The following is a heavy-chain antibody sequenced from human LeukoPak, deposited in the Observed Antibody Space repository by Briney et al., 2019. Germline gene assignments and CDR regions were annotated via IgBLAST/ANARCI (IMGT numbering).Heavy chain of an antibody. CDR1: GFSVSRNY. Sequence: GGSLRLSCAASGFSVSRNYMTWVRQAPGEGLEWVSLIYSGGSTSYADSMKGRFTISRDNSKNTLYLQMNSLRAEDTAVCYCARKTDHQTGGDYWGQGTLVTVSS. V-gene: IGHV3-66*01. J-gene: IGHJ4*02. CDR3: ARKTDHQTGGDY. D-gene: IGHD1-1*01. CDR2: IYSGGST.